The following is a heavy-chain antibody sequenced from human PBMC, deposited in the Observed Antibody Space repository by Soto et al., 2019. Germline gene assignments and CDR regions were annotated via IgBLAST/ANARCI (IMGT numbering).Heavy chain of an antibody. Sequence: SGPTLVNPTQTLTLTCTFSGFSLSTSGMCVSWIRQPPGKAMEWLARIDWDDDKYYSTSLKTRLTISKDTSKNQVVLTMTNMDPVDTATYYCARDSVALYYYYYGMDVWGQGTTVTVSS. V-gene: IGHV2-70*11. J-gene: IGHJ6*02. D-gene: IGHD2-21*01. CDR3: ARDSVALYYYYYGMDV. CDR2: IDWDDDK. CDR1: GFSLSTSGMC.